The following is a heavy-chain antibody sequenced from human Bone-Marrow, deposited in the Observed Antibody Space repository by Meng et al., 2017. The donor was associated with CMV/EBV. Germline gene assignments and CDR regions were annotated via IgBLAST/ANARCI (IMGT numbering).Heavy chain of an antibody. D-gene: IGHD3-16*01. V-gene: IGHV3-66*01. CDR3: AGGWGQRSVTYGVDV. CDR2: VYSGGGS. CDR1: GITANSNY. J-gene: IGHJ6*02. Sequence: GGALRLSCAVSGITANSNYMTWVRQAPGRGLEWVSAVYSGGGSYYADSVRGRFRLVRDNSKNKLFLQMNSLAVEDTAVYFCAGGWGQRSVTYGVDVWGQGTTVTVSS.